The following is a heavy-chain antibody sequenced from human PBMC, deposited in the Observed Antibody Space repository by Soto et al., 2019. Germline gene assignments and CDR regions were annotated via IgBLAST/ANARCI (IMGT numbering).Heavy chain of an antibody. V-gene: IGHV4-39*01. CDR1: GGSISSSSYY. Sequence: PSETLSLTCTVSGGSISSSSYYWGWIRQPPGKGLERIGSIYYSGSTYYNPSPNSRVTISIDTSKNQFSLKLSSVTAADTAVYYCASSVYYYGSWRHSVGIDVWGQGTTVTVSS. CDR2: IYYSGST. J-gene: IGHJ6*02. CDR3: ASSVYYYGSWRHSVGIDV. D-gene: IGHD3-10*01.